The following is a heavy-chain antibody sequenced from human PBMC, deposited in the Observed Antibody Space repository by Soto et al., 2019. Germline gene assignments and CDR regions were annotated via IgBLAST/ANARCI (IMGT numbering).Heavy chain of an antibody. CDR3: AKDGVKDGYVGNWFDP. CDR1: GGTFSNYA. CDR2: IIPIFGSA. Sequence: QVQLVQSGAEVKKPGSSVKVSCKASGGTFSNYAITWVRQAPGQGLEWLGRIIPIFGSANYAQKLQGRVTITPNEYTTTAYMELSSLRSADTAVYYCAKDGVKDGYVGNWFDPWGQGTLVTVSS. J-gene: IGHJ5*02. D-gene: IGHD5-12*01. V-gene: IGHV1-69*15.